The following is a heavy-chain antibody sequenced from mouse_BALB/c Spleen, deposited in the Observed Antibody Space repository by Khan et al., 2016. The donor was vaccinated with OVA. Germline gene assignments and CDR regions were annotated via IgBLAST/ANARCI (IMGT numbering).Heavy chain of an antibody. CDR2: IGAGGST. CDR1: GFSLTSYD. Sequence: QVQLKESGPGLVAPSQSLSITCTVSGFSLTSYDVYWIRQPPGKGLECLGVIGAGGSTNYNSALMSSLSISKDNSKSQVFLKMNSLQTDDTAMYYCAREGLDAFAYWGQGTLVTVSA. CDR3: AREGLDAFAY. D-gene: IGHD3-3*01. J-gene: IGHJ3*01. V-gene: IGHV2-9*02.